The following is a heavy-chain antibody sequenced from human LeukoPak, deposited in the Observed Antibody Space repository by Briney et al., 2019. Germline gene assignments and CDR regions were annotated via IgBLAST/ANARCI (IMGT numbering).Heavy chain of an antibody. D-gene: IGHD5-18*01. V-gene: IGHV3-23*01. CDR3: ARAQLWFNFDY. CDR2: ISGSGGST. CDR1: GFTFSSYA. Sequence: GGSLRLSCAASGFTFSSYAMSWVRQAPGKGPEWVSAISGSGGSTYYADSVKGRFTISRDNSKNTLYLQMNSLRAEDTAVYYCARAQLWFNFDYWGLGTLVTVSS. J-gene: IGHJ4*02.